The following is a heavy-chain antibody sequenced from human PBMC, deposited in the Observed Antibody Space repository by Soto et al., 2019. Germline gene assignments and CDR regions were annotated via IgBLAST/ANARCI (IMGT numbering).Heavy chain of an antibody. CDR3: ARSQATVIHGGMDV. CDR1: GFTFSSYG. Sequence: GGSLRLSCAASGFTFSSYGMHWVRQAPGKGLEWVAVIWYDGSNKYYADSVKGRFTISRDNSKNTLYLQMNSLRAEDTAVYYCARSQATVIHGGMDVWGQGTTVTVSS. V-gene: IGHV3-33*01. CDR2: IWYDGSNK. D-gene: IGHD2-21*02. J-gene: IGHJ6*02.